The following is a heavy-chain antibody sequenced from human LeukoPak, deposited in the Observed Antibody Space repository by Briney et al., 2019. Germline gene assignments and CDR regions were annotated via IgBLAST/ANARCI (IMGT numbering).Heavy chain of an antibody. V-gene: IGHV4/OR15-8*02. CDR2: ISLGGQT. CDR1: GGSISGTNW. Sequence: SETLSLTCGVSGGSISGTNWWSWVRPPPGKGLEWIGEISLGGQTNYNPSLNGRVTMSLDKSSNQLSLNLTSATAADTATYYCSRESGAFCPFGYWGQGTLVIVSS. CDR3: SRESGAFCPFGY. J-gene: IGHJ4*02. D-gene: IGHD1-26*01.